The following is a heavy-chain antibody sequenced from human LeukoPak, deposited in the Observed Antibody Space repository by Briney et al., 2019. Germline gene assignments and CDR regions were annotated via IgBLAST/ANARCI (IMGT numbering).Heavy chain of an antibody. D-gene: IGHD6-19*01. CDR2: IYTSGST. J-gene: IGHJ4*02. V-gene: IGHV4-4*07. Sequence: PSETLSLICTVPGGSISSYYWSWIRQPAGKGLEWIGRIYTSGSTNYNPSLKSRVTMSVDTSKNQFSLKLSSVTAADTAVYYCARQPHQQWLVYFDYWGQGTLVTVSS. CDR1: GGSISSYY. CDR3: ARQPHQQWLVYFDY.